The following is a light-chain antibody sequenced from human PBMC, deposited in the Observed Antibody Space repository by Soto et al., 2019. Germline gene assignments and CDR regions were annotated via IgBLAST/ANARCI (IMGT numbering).Light chain of an antibody. Sequence: AIQLTQSPSSLSASVGDRVTITCRASQDIRGALARYQQKPGKPPKLLIFDVFALQSGVPSRFSGSGSGTDFTLTIDGLQPEDFATYYCQQFNTYPIIFGQGTRLEIK. J-gene: IGKJ5*01. CDR1: QDIRGA. V-gene: IGKV1-13*02. CDR2: DVF. CDR3: QQFNTYPII.